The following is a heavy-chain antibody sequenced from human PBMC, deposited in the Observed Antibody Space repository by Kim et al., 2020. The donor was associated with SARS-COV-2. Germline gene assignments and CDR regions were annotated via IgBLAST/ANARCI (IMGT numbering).Heavy chain of an antibody. D-gene: IGHD3-10*01. CDR2: TTRSGNAS. CDR3: VKYGRDYGAVH. CDR1: GFIFSDYS. Sequence: GGSLRLSCSASGFIFSDYSIHWVRRAPGEGLEYFSATTRSGNASFFSASVEGRFTVSRDNSKDTLYLQMTSLRPEDTSVYYCVKYGRDYGAVHWGRGTLVIVSS. V-gene: IGHV3-64D*06. J-gene: IGHJ4*02.